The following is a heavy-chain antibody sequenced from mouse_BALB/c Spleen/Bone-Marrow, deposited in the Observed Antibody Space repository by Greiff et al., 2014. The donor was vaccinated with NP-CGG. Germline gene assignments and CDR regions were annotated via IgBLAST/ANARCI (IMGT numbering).Heavy chain of an antibody. V-gene: IGHV5-12*02. J-gene: IGHJ4*01. CDR1: GFTFSDYY. D-gene: IGHD1-2*01. CDR3: ARRTAYAMDY. CDR2: ISNGGGST. Sequence: EVMLVESGGGLVQPGGSLKLSCATSGFTFSDYYMYWVRQTPEKRLEWVAYISNGGGSTYYPDTVKGRFTISRDNAKNTLYLQMSRLKSGDTAMYYCARRTAYAMDYWGQGTSVTVSS.